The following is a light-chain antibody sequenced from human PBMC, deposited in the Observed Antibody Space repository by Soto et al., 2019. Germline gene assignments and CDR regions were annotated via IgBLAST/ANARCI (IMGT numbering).Light chain of an antibody. CDR1: QTIIRY. Sequence: DIQMTQSPSSLSASVGDRVTITCRASQTIIRYLNWYQQKPGRAPNLLIYAAASLQSGVPSRFSGSGSGTAFTLPISSMPPEDFATYYFLQSYSTLFTFGPGKKVEI. J-gene: IGKJ3*01. CDR3: LQSYSTLFT. CDR2: AAA. V-gene: IGKV1-39*01.